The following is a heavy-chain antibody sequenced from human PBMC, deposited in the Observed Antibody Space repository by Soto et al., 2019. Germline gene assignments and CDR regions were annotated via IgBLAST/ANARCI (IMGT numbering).Heavy chain of an antibody. CDR1: GDSMATGGHY. CDR3: ARDQDLQPTVWGF. CDR2: VYYSGAT. Sequence: SETLSLTCTVSGDSMATGGHYYNWIRQVPGKGLEWIGYVYYSGATHYTPSLRARATISRDTSKNQFSLRLISVTAADTALYYCARDQDLQPTVWGFWGQGIQVTVSS. D-gene: IGHD3-16*01. V-gene: IGHV4-31*03. J-gene: IGHJ4*02.